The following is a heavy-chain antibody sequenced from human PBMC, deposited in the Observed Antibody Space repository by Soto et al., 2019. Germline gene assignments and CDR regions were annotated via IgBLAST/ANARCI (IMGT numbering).Heavy chain of an antibody. V-gene: IGHV3-7*03. Sequence: EVQLVQSGGGLVQPGGSLRLSCAASGFTFRSFWMSWVRQAPGKGLEWVATIKEDGSEVYYVDSVKGRFSVSRDNAKNSLYLQMSSLRAEDTAVYFCARFGITATLDFWGQGSLATVSS. J-gene: IGHJ4*02. CDR1: GFTFRSFW. CDR3: ARFGITATLDF. D-gene: IGHD1-7*01. CDR2: IKEDGSEV.